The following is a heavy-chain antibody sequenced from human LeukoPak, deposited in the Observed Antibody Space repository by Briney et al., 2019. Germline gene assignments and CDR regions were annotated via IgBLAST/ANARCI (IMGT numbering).Heavy chain of an antibody. D-gene: IGHD3-9*01. V-gene: IGHV4-59*08. CDR2: IYYSGST. Sequence: SETLSLTCTVSGGSISSYYWSWIRQPRGKGLEWIGYIYYSGSTNYNPSLKSRVTISVDTSKNQFSLKLSSVTAADTAVYYCARHYFDWTLDYWGQGTLVTVSS. CDR3: ARHYFDWTLDY. CDR1: GGSISSYY. J-gene: IGHJ4*02.